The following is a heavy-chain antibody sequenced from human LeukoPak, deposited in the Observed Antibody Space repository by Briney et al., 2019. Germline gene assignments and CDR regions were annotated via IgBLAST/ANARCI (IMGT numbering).Heavy chain of an antibody. CDR1: GGSVSSGSYY. D-gene: IGHD1-26*01. Sequence: SETLSLTCTVSGGSVSSGSYYWSWIRQPPGKGLEWIGYIYYSGSTNYNPSLKSRVTISVDTSKNQFSLKLSSVTAADTAVYYCARARYSGSYYGAFDYWGQGTLVTVSS. J-gene: IGHJ4*02. CDR3: ARARYSGSYYGAFDY. CDR2: IYYSGST. V-gene: IGHV4-61*01.